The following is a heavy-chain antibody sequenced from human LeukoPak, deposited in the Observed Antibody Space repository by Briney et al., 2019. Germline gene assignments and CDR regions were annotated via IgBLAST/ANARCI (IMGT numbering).Heavy chain of an antibody. D-gene: IGHD3-9*01. CDR3: ARISHFDWFFDY. CDR1: GFSLTTGGMR. J-gene: IGHJ4*02. V-gene: IGHV2-70*04. Sequence: SGPTLVNPTQTLTLTCTFSGFSLTTGGMRVNWIRQPPGKALEWLARNDCDDDKFYSTSLRTRLTISKDTSKNQVVLTMTNMDPVDTATYYCARISHFDWFFDYWGQGILVTVSS. CDR2: NDCDDDK.